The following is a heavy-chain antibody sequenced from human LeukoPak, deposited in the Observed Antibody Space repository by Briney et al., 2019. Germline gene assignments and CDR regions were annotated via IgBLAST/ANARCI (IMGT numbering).Heavy chain of an antibody. J-gene: IGHJ4*02. Sequence: GGSLRLSCAASGFTFSNYAMSWVRQAPGKGLEWVAGISVSGGSTYYADSVKGRFTISRDNSKSTLSLQMNSLRAEDTAIYYCAKFPDYGVYSAADYWGQGTLVTVSS. CDR1: GFTFSNYA. D-gene: IGHD4-17*01. V-gene: IGHV3-23*01. CDR2: ISVSGGST. CDR3: AKFPDYGVYSAADY.